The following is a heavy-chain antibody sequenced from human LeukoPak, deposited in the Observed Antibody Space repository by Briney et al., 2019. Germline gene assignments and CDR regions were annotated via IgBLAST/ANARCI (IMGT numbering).Heavy chain of an antibody. J-gene: IGHJ3*02. CDR1: GFSFSSYY. CDR2: ISSSGNYI. Sequence: GGSLRLSCAASGFSFSSYYMDWVRQAPGKGLEWVSSISSSGNYIYYADSVKGRSTISRDNAKNSLFLQMNSLRAEDTAVYYCARGQSAFDIWGQGTMVTVSS. V-gene: IGHV3-21*01. CDR3: ARGQSAFDI.